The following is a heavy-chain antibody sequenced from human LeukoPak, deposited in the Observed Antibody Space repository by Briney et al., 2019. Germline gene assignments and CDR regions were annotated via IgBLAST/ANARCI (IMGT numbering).Heavy chain of an antibody. CDR1: GYTFTSYG. Sequence: ASVKVSCKASGYTFTSYGISWVRQAPGQGLEWMGWISAYNGNTNYAQKLQGRVTMTTDTSTSTAYMELRSLRSDDTAVYYCASQIAAAGLRSYYDMDVWGQGTTVTVSS. CDR3: ASQIAAAGLRSYYDMDV. J-gene: IGHJ6*02. CDR2: ISAYNGNT. V-gene: IGHV1-18*01. D-gene: IGHD6-13*01.